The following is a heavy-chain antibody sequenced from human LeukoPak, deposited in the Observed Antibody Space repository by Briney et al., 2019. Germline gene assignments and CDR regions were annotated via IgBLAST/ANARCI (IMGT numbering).Heavy chain of an antibody. V-gene: IGHV5-51*01. CDR1: GYSFTSYW. CDR3: ARYSSGSSQDY. CDR2: IYPGDSDT. Sequence: GESLKISCKGSGYSFTSYWIGWVRQLPGKGLEWMGIIYPGDSDTRYSPSFQGQVTISADKSTSAAYLQWSSLKASDTAMYYCARYSSGSSQDYWGQGTLVTVSS. J-gene: IGHJ4*02. D-gene: IGHD3-22*01.